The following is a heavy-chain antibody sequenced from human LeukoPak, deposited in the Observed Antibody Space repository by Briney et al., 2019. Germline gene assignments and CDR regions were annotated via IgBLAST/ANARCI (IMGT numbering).Heavy chain of an antibody. CDR1: GGSFSGYY. V-gene: IGHV4-34*01. CDR2: INHSGST. Sequence: SETLSLTCAVYGGSFSGYYWSWIHQPPGKGLEWIGEINHSGSTNYNPSLKSRVTISVDTSKNQFSLKLSSVTAADTAVYYCARGDGASDWGQGTLVTVSS. D-gene: IGHD5-24*01. J-gene: IGHJ4*02. CDR3: ARGDGASD.